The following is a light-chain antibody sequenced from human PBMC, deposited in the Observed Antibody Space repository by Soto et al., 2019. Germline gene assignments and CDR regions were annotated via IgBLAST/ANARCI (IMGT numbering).Light chain of an antibody. J-gene: IGLJ2*01. CDR1: SSDVGAYNY. Sequence: QSALTQPASVSGSPGQSITISRTGTSSDVGAYNYVSWYQQQPGKAPKLMIYDVNIRPSGVSNRFSGSKSGNTASLTISGLQAEDEADYYCTSWTTSTTMKFGGGTKLAVL. V-gene: IGLV2-14*01. CDR3: TSWTTSTTMK. CDR2: DVN.